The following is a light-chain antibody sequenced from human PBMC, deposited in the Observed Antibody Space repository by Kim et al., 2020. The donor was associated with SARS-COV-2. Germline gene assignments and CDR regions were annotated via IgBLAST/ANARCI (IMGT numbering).Light chain of an antibody. V-gene: IGKV1-39*01. Sequence: SASVGDRVTITCRSSQSINVYLNWYQQKAGKAPKYLIYATSTLQSGVPSRFNGSGFGTDFSLIISGLQPEDSATYFCQQAYSIPLTFGGGTKVDIK. CDR1: QSINVY. CDR3: QQAYSIPLT. CDR2: ATS. J-gene: IGKJ4*01.